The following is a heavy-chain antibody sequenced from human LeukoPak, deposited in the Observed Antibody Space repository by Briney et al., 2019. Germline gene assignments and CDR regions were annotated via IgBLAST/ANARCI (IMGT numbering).Heavy chain of an antibody. D-gene: IGHD1-26*01. CDR1: GFTFSSYG. V-gene: IGHV3-30*18. CDR3: AKDQIRGSYDFDY. J-gene: IGHJ4*02. CDR2: ISYDGSNK. Sequence: GGSLRLSCAASGFTFSSYGMHWVRQAPGKGLEWVAVISYDGSNKYYADSVKGRFTISRDNSKNTLYLQMNSLRAEDTAVYYCAKDQIRGSYDFDYWGQGTLVTVSS.